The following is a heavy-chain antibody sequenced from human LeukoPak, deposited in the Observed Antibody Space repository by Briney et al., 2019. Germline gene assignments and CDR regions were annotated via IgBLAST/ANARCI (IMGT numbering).Heavy chain of an antibody. J-gene: IGHJ4*02. CDR3: ARAGIVVVTAQAHPLDY. Sequence: PGGSLRLSCAASGFPFSAYSIYWVRQAPGKGLEWVSSISSDSSYIFYADSVKGRVTISRDNAKDSLYLQLNSLRAEDTAVYYCARAGIVVVTAQAHPLDYWGQGTLVTVSS. CDR2: ISSDSSYI. D-gene: IGHD2-21*02. V-gene: IGHV3-21*06. CDR1: GFPFSAYS.